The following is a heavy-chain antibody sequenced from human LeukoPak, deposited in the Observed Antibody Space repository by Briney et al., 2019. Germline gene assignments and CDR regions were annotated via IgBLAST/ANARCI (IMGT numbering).Heavy chain of an antibody. Sequence: SETLSLTCTVSGGSISSSSYYWSWIRQPAGKGLEWIGRIYTSGSTNYNPSLKSRVTISVDTSKNQFSLKLSSVTAADTALYYWVREFTFGGVIVNDYWGQGTLVTVSS. V-gene: IGHV4-61*02. CDR2: IYTSGST. D-gene: IGHD3-16*02. CDR1: GGSISSSSYY. CDR3: VREFTFGGVIVNDY. J-gene: IGHJ4*02.